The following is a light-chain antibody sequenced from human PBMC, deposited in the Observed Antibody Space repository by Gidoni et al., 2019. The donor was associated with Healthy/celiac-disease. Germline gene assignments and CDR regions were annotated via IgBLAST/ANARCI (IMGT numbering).Light chain of an antibody. J-gene: IGKJ4*01. CDR2: AAS. CDR3: QHSYSTPLT. Sequence: DIQMTQSPSSLSASVGDRVTITCRASQSISSYFNWYQQKPVKAPKLLIYAASSLQSGVPSRFSGSGSGTDFTITISSLQPEDFATYYCQHSYSTPLTFGGGTKVEIK. CDR1: QSISSY. V-gene: IGKV1-39*01.